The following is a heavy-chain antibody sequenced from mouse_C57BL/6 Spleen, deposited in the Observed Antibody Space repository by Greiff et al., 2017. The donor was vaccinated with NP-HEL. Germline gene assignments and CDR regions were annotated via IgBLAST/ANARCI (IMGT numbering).Heavy chain of an antibody. CDR2: INPNNGGT. V-gene: IGHV1-22*01. J-gene: IGHJ3*01. CDR3: AREGNYYGSSYWFAY. Sequence: VQLQQSGPELVKPGASVKMSCKASGYTFTDYNMHWVKQSHGKSLEWIGYINPNNGGTSYNQKFKGKATLTVNKSSSTAYMELRSLTSEDSAVYYCAREGNYYGSSYWFAYWGQGTLVTVSA. CDR1: GYTFTDYN. D-gene: IGHD1-1*01.